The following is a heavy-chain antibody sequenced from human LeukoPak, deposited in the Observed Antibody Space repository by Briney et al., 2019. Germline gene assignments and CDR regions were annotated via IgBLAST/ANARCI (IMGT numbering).Heavy chain of an antibody. D-gene: IGHD4-17*01. CDR1: GYSFTSYW. Sequence: GESLKISCKGSGYSFTSYWIGWVRQTPGKGLEWMGIIYPGDSDTKYSPSFQGQVTISADKSISTAYLQWSSLNASDTAVYYCARRGYGDYGAYAFDIWGQGTMVTVSS. CDR3: ARRGYGDYGAYAFDI. J-gene: IGHJ3*02. CDR2: IYPGDSDT. V-gene: IGHV5-51*01.